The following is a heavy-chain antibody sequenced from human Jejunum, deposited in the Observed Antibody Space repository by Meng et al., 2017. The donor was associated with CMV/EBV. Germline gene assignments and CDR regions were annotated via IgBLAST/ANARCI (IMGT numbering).Heavy chain of an antibody. V-gene: IGHV3-72*01. D-gene: IGHD3-10*01. CDR1: GFIFRDTN. J-gene: IGHJ4*02. Sequence: SGFIFRDTNMDWFRRAPGRGLECVGRIKHKPNSYITEYAASVRGRFTISRDDSKNSLYLEVNSLKTEDTAVYYCGRDSMKGGGFDCWGQGVLVTVSS. CDR2: IKHKPNSYIT. CDR3: GRDSMKGGGFDC.